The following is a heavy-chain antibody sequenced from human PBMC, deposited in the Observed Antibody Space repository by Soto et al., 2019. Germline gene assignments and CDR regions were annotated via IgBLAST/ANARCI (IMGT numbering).Heavy chain of an antibody. CDR2: FDPEDGET. Sequence: ASVKVSCKVSGYTLTELSMHWVRQAPGKGLEWMGGFDPEDGETIYAQKFQGRVTMAEDTSTDTAYMELSSLRSEDTAVYYCATDRFGGVMQGDSGFAFDIWGQGTMVTVSS. J-gene: IGHJ3*02. CDR1: GYTLTELS. V-gene: IGHV1-24*01. D-gene: IGHD3-16*01. CDR3: ATDRFGGVMQGDSGFAFDI.